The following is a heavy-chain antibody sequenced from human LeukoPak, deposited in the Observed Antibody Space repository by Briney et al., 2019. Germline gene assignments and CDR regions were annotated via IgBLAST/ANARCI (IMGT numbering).Heavy chain of an antibody. CDR1: GVSITSHY. J-gene: IGHJ4*02. CDR3: ATIKRGSIYGYFDF. V-gene: IGHV4-59*11. CDR2: MYDSERT. Sequence: SETLSLTCTVSGVSITSHYWSWIRQPPGKGLEWIGYMYDSERTKDNLSFKSRSTLSADTSKNQFSLRLSSVTAEDTAVYYCATIKRGSIYGYFDFWGQGILVTVSS. D-gene: IGHD5-18*01.